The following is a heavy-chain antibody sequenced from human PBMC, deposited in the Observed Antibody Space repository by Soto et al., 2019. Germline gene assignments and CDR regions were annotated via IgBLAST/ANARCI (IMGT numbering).Heavy chain of an antibody. V-gene: IGHV4-61*01. J-gene: IGHJ4*02. CDR3: ARAGIFGVVIAVFDY. CDR1: GGSVSSGSYY. CDR2: IYYSGST. D-gene: IGHD3-3*01. Sequence: PSETLSLTCTVSGGSVSSGSYYWSWIRQPPGKGLEWIGYIYYSGSTNYNPSLKSRVTISVDTSKNQFSLKLSSVTAADTAVYYCARAGIFGVVIAVFDYWGQGTLVTVSS.